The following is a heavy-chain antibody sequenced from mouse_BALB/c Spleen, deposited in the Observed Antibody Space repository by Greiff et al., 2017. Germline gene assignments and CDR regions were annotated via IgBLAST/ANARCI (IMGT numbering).Heavy chain of an antibody. CDR2: ISSGSSTI. Sequence: DVKLVESGGGLVQPGGSRKLSCAASGFTFSSFGMHWVRQAPEKGLEWVAYISSGSSTIYYADTVKGRFTISRDNPKNTLFLQMTSLRSEDTAMYYCARLGGYYWYFDVWGAGTTVTVSS. CDR1: GFTFSSFG. D-gene: IGHD1-1*02. V-gene: IGHV5-17*02. CDR3: ARLGGYYWYFDV. J-gene: IGHJ1*01.